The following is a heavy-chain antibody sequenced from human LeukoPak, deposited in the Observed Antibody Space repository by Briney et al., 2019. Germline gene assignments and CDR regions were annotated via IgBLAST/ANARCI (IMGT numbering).Heavy chain of an antibody. CDR1: GFTFSSYS. CDR2: ISSSSSYM. D-gene: IGHD1-26*01. V-gene: IGHV3-21*01. CDR3: ARGGATAYWYFDL. Sequence: GGSLRLSCAASGFTFSSYSMNWVRQAPGKGLEGVSSISSSSSYMYYADSVKGRFTISRDNAKNSLYLQMNSLRAEDTAVYYCARGGATAYWYFDLWGRGTLVTVSS. J-gene: IGHJ2*01.